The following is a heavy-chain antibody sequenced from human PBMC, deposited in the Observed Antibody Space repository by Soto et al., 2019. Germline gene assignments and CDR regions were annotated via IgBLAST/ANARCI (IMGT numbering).Heavy chain of an antibody. D-gene: IGHD2-2*01. CDR1: GGSMSSGGYY. Sequence: QVQLQESGPGLVKPSQTLSLTCTVSGGSMSSGGYYWSWIRQHPGKGLEWIGYIYYSGSAYYNPSLESRVTISVDGSKNQFSLKLSSVTAADTAVYYCASGGYCSSASCPNDAFHIWGQGTMVTVSS. V-gene: IGHV4-31*03. J-gene: IGHJ3*02. CDR2: IYYSGSA. CDR3: ASGGYCSSASCPNDAFHI.